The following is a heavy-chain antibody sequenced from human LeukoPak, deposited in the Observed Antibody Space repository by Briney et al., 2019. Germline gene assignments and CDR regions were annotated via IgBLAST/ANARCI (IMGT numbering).Heavy chain of an antibody. CDR2: IKSDGSGT. V-gene: IGHV3-74*01. CDR1: GFTVSTYW. CDR3: ARDHSSVATTFDY. D-gene: IGHD5-12*01. Sequence: LPGGSLRLSCAVSGFTVSTYWMHWVRQGPGKGLVWVSRIKSDGSGTSFADSVKGRFTISRDNSKNTLYLQMNSLRAEDTAVYYCARDHSSVATTFDYWGQGTLVTVSS. J-gene: IGHJ4*02.